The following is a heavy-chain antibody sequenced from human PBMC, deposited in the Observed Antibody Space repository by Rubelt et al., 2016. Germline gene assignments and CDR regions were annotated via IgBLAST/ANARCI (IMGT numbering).Heavy chain of an antibody. CDR3: ARRGSRGAYPT. Sequence: GPGLVKPSETLSLTCTVSGGPISSYYWSWIRQPPGKRLEWIGYIYYSGSTNYNPSLKSRVTISVDTSKNQFSLKLSSVTAADTAVYYCARRGSRGAYPTWGQGTLVTVSS. V-gene: IGHV4-59*08. CDR1: GGPISSYY. CDR2: IYYSGST. D-gene: IGHD3-10*01. J-gene: IGHJ5*02.